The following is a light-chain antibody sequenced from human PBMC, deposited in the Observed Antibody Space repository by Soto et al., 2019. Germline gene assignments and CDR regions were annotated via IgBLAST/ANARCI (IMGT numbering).Light chain of an antibody. Sequence: NFMLTQPHSVSESPGKTVTISCTRSRGSIASNYVQWFHQRPGSAPTTVIYEDNQRPSGVPDRFSGSIDSSSNSASLTISGLKTEDEADYYCQSYDSRYLYVFGTGTKLTVL. J-gene: IGLJ1*01. V-gene: IGLV6-57*04. CDR1: RGSIASNY. CDR2: EDN. CDR3: QSYDSRYLYV.